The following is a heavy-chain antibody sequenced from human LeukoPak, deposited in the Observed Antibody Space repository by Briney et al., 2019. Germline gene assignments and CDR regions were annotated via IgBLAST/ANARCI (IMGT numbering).Heavy chain of an antibody. V-gene: IGHV1-69*06. CDR2: IIPIFGTA. D-gene: IGHD5-18*01. J-gene: IGHJ4*02. CDR3: ARAYGTWIQLWSDHGYYFDY. Sequence: SVKVSCKASGYTFTSYGISWVRQAPGQGLEWMGGIIPIFGTANYAQKFQGRVTITADKSTSTAYMELSSLRSEDTAVYYCARAYGTWIQLWSDHGYYFDYWGQGTLVTVSS. CDR1: GYTFTSYG.